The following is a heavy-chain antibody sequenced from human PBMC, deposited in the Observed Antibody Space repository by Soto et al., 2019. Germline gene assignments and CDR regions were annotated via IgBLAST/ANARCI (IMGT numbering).Heavy chain of an antibody. CDR1: GLSLSDLF. J-gene: IGHJ4*02. Sequence: EVQLVESGGDLVQPGGSLRLSCAASGLSLSDLFIDWVRQAPGKGLEWVGRTKDKAYSYTTEYAASMKGRFTISRDESRNSLYLQMSSLKTEDTAVYYCASIRGVFGYWGQGTLVTVSS. D-gene: IGHD3-10*01. CDR3: ASIRGVFGY. V-gene: IGHV3-72*01. CDR2: TKDKAYSYTT.